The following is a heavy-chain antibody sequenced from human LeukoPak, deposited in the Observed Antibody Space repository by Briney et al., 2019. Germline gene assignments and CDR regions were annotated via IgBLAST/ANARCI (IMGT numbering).Heavy chain of an antibody. J-gene: IGHJ4*02. Sequence: ASVKVSCKASGYTFTGYYMHWVRQAPGQGLEWMGWINPNSGGTNYAQKFQGRVTMTRDTSISTAYMELSRLRSDDTAVYYCARDWSLGLGYCSNWGQGTLVTVSS. CDR3: ARDWSLGLGYCSN. D-gene: IGHD2-2*01. V-gene: IGHV1-2*02. CDR2: INPNSGGT. CDR1: GYTFTGYY.